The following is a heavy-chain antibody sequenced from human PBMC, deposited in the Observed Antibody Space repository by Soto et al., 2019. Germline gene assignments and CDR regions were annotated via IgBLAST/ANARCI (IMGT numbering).Heavy chain of an antibody. Sequence: QITLKESGPSPVKPTQTLTVTCTFSGFSLSNSGVGVAWIRQPPGKALEWLALIYGDNDKRYSPSLKTRRTITQDTSKNQVVLTMTNMDPVDTATYYWAHCTLHDYGDYDPGTSHVFDSWGQGTLVTVSS. CDR3: AHCTLHDYGDYDPGTSHVFDS. CDR2: IYGDNDK. V-gene: IGHV2-5*02. J-gene: IGHJ4*02. CDR1: GFSLSNSGVG. D-gene: IGHD4-17*01.